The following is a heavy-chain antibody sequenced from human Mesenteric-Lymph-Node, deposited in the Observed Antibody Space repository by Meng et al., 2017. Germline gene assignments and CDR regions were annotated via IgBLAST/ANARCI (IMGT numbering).Heavy chain of an antibody. D-gene: IGHD5-24*01. CDR3: ARANYFDTRGYNS. CDR2: IYYSGRT. Sequence: QVQLQESGPGLVGPSGTLALPCTVSGGSVSNGNYYWSWIRQPPGKGLEWIGYIYYSGRTDYNPSLKSRVTISVDTSKNHFSLKLSSVAAADTAVYYCARANYFDTRGYNSWGQGTLVTVSS. CDR1: GGSVSNGNYY. J-gene: IGHJ5*02. V-gene: IGHV4-61*03.